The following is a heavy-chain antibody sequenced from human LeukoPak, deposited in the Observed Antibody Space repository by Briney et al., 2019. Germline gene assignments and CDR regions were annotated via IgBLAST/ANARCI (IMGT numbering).Heavy chain of an antibody. J-gene: IGHJ4*02. CDR2: INHSGST. D-gene: IGHD6-13*01. CDR3: ARLGWDGSSWYYLDY. V-gene: IGHV4-34*01. Sequence: PSETLSLTCAVYGGSFSGYYWSWIRQPPGKGLEWIGEINHSGSTNYNPSLKSRVTISVDTSKNQFSLKLSSVTAADTAVYYCARLGWDGSSWYYLDYWGQGTLVTVSS. CDR1: GGSFSGYY.